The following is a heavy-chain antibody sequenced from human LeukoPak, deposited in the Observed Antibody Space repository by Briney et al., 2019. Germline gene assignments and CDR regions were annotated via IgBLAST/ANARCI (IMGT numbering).Heavy chain of an antibody. CDR3: ARGDGDGYNFGY. D-gene: IGHD5-24*01. V-gene: IGHV1-2*02. J-gene: IGHJ4*02. Sequence: ASVKVSCKASGYTFTGYYMHWVRQAPGQGLEWMGWINPNSDGTNYAQKFQGRVTMTRDTSISTAYMELSRLRSDDTAVYYCARGDGDGYNFGYWGQGTLVTVSS. CDR2: INPNSDGT. CDR1: GYTFTGYY.